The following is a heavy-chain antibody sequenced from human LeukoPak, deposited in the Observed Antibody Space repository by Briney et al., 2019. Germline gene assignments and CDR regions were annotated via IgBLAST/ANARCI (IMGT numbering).Heavy chain of an antibody. V-gene: IGHV3-21*01. J-gene: IGHJ4*02. D-gene: IGHD2-2*01. CDR2: ISSSSSYI. CDR3: ARDSKSDIVVVPAALDFDH. Sequence: GGSLRLSCAASGFTFSSYSMNWVRQAPGKGLEWVSSISSSSSYIYYADSVKGRFTISRDNAKNSLYLQMNSLRAEDTAVYYCARDSKSDIVVVPAALDFDHWGQGTLVTVSS. CDR1: GFTFSSYS.